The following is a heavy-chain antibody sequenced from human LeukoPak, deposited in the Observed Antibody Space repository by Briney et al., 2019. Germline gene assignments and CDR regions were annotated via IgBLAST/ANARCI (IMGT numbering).Heavy chain of an antibody. Sequence: GGSLRLSCAASGFTFSDYSMNWVRQAPGKGLEWISYIGIDSGNTNYEDSVKGRFTISGDKAKNSLYLQMNSLRVEDTAVYYCARDYKYAFDNWGQGTLVSVSS. CDR2: IGIDSGNT. CDR3: ARDYKYAFDN. V-gene: IGHV3-48*01. CDR1: GFTFSDYS. D-gene: IGHD5-24*01. J-gene: IGHJ4*02.